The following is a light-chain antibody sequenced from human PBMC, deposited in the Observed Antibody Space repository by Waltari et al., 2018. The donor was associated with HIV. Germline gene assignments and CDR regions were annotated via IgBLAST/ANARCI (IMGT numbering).Light chain of an antibody. Sequence: QSVLTQPPSASGTPGQRVTIPCSGSSSNIGGNYVYLYQQLPGTAPKLLIYRNNQRPSGVPERFSGSKSGTSASMAISGLRSEDEADYYCASWDDSLSGYVVFGGGTKLTVL. CDR3: ASWDDSLSGYVV. J-gene: IGLJ2*01. CDR1: SSNIGGNY. V-gene: IGLV1-47*01. CDR2: RNN.